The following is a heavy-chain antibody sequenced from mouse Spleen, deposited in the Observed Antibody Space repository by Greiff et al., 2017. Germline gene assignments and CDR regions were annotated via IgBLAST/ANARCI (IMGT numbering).Heavy chain of an antibody. Sequence: EVQLVESGGGLVKPGGSLKLSCAASGFTFSSYTMSWVRQTPAKRLEWVATISSGGGNTYYPDSVKGRFTISRDNARNTLYLQMSSLRSEDTAMYYCARHKSSYYSYDWFAYWGQGTLVTVSA. J-gene: IGHJ3*01. D-gene: IGHD2-12*01. CDR3: ARHKSSYYSYDWFAY. V-gene: IGHV5-9*04. CDR1: GFTFSSYT. CDR2: ISSGGGNT.